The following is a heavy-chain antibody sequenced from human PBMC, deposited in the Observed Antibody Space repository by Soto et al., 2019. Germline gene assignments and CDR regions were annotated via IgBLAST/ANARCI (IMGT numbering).Heavy chain of an antibody. CDR2: IIPIFGTA. J-gene: IGHJ5*02. D-gene: IGHD4-17*01. CDR1: GVTFSSYT. V-gene: IGHV1-69*13. Sequence: RASVKVSCKAPGVTFSSYTINWVRQAPGQGLEWMGGIIPIFGTANYAQKFQGRVTITADESTNTAYMELSSLRSEDTAVYYCARGLAGDPWKNWFDPWGQGTLVTVSS. CDR3: ARGLAGDPWKNWFDP.